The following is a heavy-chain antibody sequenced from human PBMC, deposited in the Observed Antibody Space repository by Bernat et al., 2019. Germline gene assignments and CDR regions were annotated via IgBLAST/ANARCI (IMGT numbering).Heavy chain of an antibody. V-gene: IGHV4-39*02. CDR1: GGSISSSDYL. CDR2: IHYSRST. CDR3: ARRVTYGSTFDY. Sequence: HLQLQESGPGLMKPSETLSLTCTVSGGSISSSDYLWGWLRQPPGKGLEWVGNIHYSRSTHYDPSLQSRVTISVETSKNHFSLKRTSVAAADTAVYYGARRVTYGSTFDYWGQGTLVTVSS. D-gene: IGHD3-10*01. J-gene: IGHJ4*02.